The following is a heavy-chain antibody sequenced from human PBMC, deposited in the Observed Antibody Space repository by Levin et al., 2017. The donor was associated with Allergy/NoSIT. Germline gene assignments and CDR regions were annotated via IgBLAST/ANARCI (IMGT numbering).Heavy chain of an antibody. CDR2: ISSSSSYI. D-gene: IGHD6-6*01. J-gene: IGHJ4*02. CDR1: GFTFSSYS. Sequence: PSETLSLTCAASGFTFSSYSMNWVRQAPGKGLEWVSSISSSSSYIYYGDSVKGRFTISRDNAKNSLYLQMNSLRAEDTAVYYCARDVTYSTSSVFDYWGQGTLVTVSS. V-gene: IGHV3-21*01. CDR3: ARDVTYSTSSVFDY.